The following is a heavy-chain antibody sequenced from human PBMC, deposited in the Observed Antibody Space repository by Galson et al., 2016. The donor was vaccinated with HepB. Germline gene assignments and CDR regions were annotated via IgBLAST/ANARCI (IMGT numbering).Heavy chain of an antibody. CDR1: EFTFNNCP. D-gene: IGHD1-26*01. Sequence: SLRLSCAASEFTFNNCPLQWVRQAPGKGLEWVAVLSHDGVTKFYADSVRARFTISRDKSKTTVYLQMDGLSAEDTAVYYCAREWELGGYFDYWGQGTLVTVSS. V-gene: IGHV3-30-3*01. CDR3: AREWELGGYFDY. CDR2: LSHDGVTK. J-gene: IGHJ4*02.